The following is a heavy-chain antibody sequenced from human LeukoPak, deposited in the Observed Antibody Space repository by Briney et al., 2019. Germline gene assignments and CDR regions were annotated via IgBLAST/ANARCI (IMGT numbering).Heavy chain of an antibody. CDR3: ARVVRGRFLEWLFGTVFDY. D-gene: IGHD3-3*01. J-gene: IGHJ4*02. CDR1: GYTFTGYY. Sequence: ASVKVSCKASGYTFTGYYMHWVRQAPGQGLEWMGWINPNSGGTNYAQKFQGRVTMTRDTSISTAYMELSRLRSDDTAVYYCARVVRGRFLEWLFGTVFDYWGQGTLVTVSS. CDR2: INPNSGGT. V-gene: IGHV1-2*02.